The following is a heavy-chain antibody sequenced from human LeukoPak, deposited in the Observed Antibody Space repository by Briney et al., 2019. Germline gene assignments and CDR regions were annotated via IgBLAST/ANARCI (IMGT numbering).Heavy chain of an antibody. D-gene: IGHD1-14*01. CDR1: GGTFSSYA. CDR2: IIPIFGTA. J-gene: IGHJ4*02. CDR3: ATGSPGTYPLYYFDY. Sequence: SVKVSCKASGGTFSSYAISWVRQAPGQGLEWMGGIIPIFGTANYAQKFQGRVTITTDESTSTAYMELSSQRSEDTAVYYCATGSPGTYPLYYFDYWGQGTLVTVSS. V-gene: IGHV1-69*05.